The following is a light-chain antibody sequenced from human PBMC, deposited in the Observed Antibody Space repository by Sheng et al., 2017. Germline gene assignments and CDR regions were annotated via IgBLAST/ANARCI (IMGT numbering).Light chain of an antibody. CDR1: QDISNY. V-gene: IGKV1-33*01. CDR2: DAS. Sequence: DIQMTQSPSSLSASVGDRVTITCQASQDISNYLNWYQQKPGKAPKLLIYDASNLETGVPXRFSGSGSGTDFTFTISSLQPEDIATYYCQQYDNLPLTFGPGTKVDIK. CDR3: QQYDNLPLT. J-gene: IGKJ3*01.